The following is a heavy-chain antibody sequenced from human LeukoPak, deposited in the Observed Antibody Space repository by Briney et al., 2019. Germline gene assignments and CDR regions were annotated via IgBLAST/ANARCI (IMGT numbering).Heavy chain of an antibody. CDR2: IYHSGST. D-gene: IGHD3-10*01. J-gene: IGHJ3*02. V-gene: IGHV4-38-2*01. CDR3: ARPQLWFGEFGYAFDI. Sequence: SETLSLTCAVSGYSISSGYYWGWIRQPPGKGLEWIGSIYHSGSTYYNPSLKSRVTISVDTSKNQFSLKLSSVTAADTAVYYCARPQLWFGEFGYAFDIWGQGTMVTASS. CDR1: GYSISSGYY.